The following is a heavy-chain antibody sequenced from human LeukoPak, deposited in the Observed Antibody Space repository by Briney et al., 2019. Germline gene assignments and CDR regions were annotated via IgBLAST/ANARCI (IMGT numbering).Heavy chain of an antibody. V-gene: IGHV1-69*06. CDR3: ARDRLQYYYGSGSYYNPGDAFDI. CDR1: GGTFSSYA. D-gene: IGHD3-10*01. Sequence: ASVKVSCKASGGTFSSYAISWVRQAPGQGLEWMGGITPIFGTANYAQKFQGRVTITADKSTSTAYMELSSLRSEDTAVYYCARDRLQYYYGSGSYYNPGDAFDIWGQGTMVTVSS. CDR2: ITPIFGTA. J-gene: IGHJ3*02.